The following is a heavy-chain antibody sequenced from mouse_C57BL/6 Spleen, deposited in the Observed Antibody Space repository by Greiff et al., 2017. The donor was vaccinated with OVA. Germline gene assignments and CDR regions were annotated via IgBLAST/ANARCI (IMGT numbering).Heavy chain of an antibody. CDR1: GYTFTDYN. D-gene: IGHD1-1*01. J-gene: IGHJ4*01. CDR2: INPNNGGT. CDR3: AREGFITTVVATDYAMDY. Sequence: VHVKQSGPELVKPGASVKIPCKASGYTFTDYNMDWVKQSHGKSLEWIGDINPNNGGTIYNQKFKGKATLTVDKSSSTAYMELRSLTSEDTAVYYCAREGFITTVVATDYAMDYWGQGTSVTVSS. V-gene: IGHV1-18*01.